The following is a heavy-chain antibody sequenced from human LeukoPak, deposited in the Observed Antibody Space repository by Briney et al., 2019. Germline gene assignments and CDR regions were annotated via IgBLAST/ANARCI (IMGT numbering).Heavy chain of an antibody. Sequence: GGSLRLSCAASGFTFDDYGMSWVRQAPGKGLEWVSGINWNGGSTGYADSVKGRFTISRDNAKNSLYLQMNSLRAEDTALYYCANSAIFGVVILGAFDIWGQGTMVTVSS. CDR1: GFTFDDYG. D-gene: IGHD3-3*01. CDR2: INWNGGST. CDR3: ANSAIFGVVILGAFDI. J-gene: IGHJ3*02. V-gene: IGHV3-20*04.